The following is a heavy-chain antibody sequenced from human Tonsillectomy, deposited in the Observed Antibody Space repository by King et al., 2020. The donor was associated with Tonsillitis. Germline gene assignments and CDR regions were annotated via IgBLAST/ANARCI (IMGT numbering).Heavy chain of an antibody. V-gene: IGHV4-38-2*01. J-gene: IGHJ4*02. CDR3: AQSGLYSGYDLGEYYFDY. D-gene: IGHD5-12*01. CDR1: GYSISSGYY. CDR2: IYQSGST. Sequence: QVQLVESGPGLVKPSETLSLTCDVSGYSISSGYYWGWIRQPPGKGLEWIGSIYQSGSTYYNPSLKSRVTISVDTSNNQFSLKLTSVTAADTAVYYCAQSGLYSGYDLGEYYFDYWGQGTLVTVSS.